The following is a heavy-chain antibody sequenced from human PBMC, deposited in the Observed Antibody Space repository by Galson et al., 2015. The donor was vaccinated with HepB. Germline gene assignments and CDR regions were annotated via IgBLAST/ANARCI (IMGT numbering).Heavy chain of an antibody. CDR1: GYTFSDYY. Sequence: SVKVSCKASGYTFSDYYIHWVRQASGQGLEWMGWIIPNSGGTNYAQKFQGRVTMTRDTSISTVYMELSRLRSDDTAVYYCARGGELELQNWGQGTLVTVSS. D-gene: IGHD1-7*01. V-gene: IGHV1-2*02. CDR3: ARGGELELQN. J-gene: IGHJ4*02. CDR2: IIPNSGGT.